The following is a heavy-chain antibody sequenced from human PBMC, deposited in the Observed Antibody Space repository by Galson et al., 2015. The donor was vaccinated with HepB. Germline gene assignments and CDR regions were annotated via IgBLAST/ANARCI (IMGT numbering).Heavy chain of an antibody. CDR2: IYSGGST. CDR1: GFTVSSNY. Sequence: SLRLSCAASGFTVSSNYMSWVRQAPGKGLEWVSVIYSGGSTNYADSVKGRFTISRDNSKSTLYLQMNSLRAEDTAVYYSARGGDDYYFDYWGQGTLVTVSS. CDR3: ARGGDDYYFDY. V-gene: IGHV3-66*01. D-gene: IGHD2-21*02. J-gene: IGHJ4*02.